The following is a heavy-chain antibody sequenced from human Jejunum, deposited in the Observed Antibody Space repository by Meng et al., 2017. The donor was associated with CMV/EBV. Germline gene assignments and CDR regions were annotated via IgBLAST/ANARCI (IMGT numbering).Heavy chain of an antibody. V-gene: IGHV6-1*01. D-gene: IGHD5-18*01. Sequence: DSDSRSSAAWNWIRQSPSRGLEWLRRTYYRSKWYTDYAVSVKSRITINADTSKNQFFLQLDSVTPEDTAVYFCARGPGYSYHDYLDYWGQGTLVTVSS. CDR2: TYYRSKWYT. CDR3: ARGPGYSYHDYLDY. J-gene: IGHJ4*02. CDR1: DSDSRSSAA.